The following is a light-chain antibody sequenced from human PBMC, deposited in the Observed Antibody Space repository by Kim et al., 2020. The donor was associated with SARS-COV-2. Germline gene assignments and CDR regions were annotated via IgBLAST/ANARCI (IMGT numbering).Light chain of an antibody. V-gene: IGLV1-51*01. CDR3: GTWDSSLNGLV. CDR1: ISNIGQNY. CDR2: DNN. Sequence: GQKVTISCSGSISNIGQNYVSWYQPFPGTAPKLLIYDNNKRHSGIPDRFSGSKSGTSATLGITGLQTGDEADYYCGTWDSSLNGLVFGGGTQLTVL. J-gene: IGLJ2*01.